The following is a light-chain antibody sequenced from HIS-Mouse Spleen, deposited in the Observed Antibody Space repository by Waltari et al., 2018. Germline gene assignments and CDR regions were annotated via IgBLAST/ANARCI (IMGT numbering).Light chain of an antibody. V-gene: IGLV3-25*03. CDR3: QSADSSGTYV. CDR2: KDS. Sequence: SYELTQPPSVSVSPGQTARITCSGDALPKQYAYWYQQKPGQAPVLVIYKDSERPSGIPERLSGSSSGRTVTLTISGVQAEDEADYYCQSADSSGTYVFGTGTKVTVL. J-gene: IGLJ1*01. CDR1: ALPKQY.